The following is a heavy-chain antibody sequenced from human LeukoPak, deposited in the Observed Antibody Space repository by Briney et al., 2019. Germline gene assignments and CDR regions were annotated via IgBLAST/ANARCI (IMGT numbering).Heavy chain of an antibody. CDR1: GYTFTGYY. CDR2: INPNSGGT. J-gene: IGHJ3*02. Sequence: ASVKVSCKASGYTFTGYYMHWVRQAPGQGLEWMGWINPNSGGTNYARKFQGRVTMTRDTSISTAYMELSRLRSDDTAVYYCARVFYYYDSSGYYLVAFDIWGQGTMVTVSS. CDR3: ARVFYYYDSSGYYLVAFDI. V-gene: IGHV1-2*02. D-gene: IGHD3-22*01.